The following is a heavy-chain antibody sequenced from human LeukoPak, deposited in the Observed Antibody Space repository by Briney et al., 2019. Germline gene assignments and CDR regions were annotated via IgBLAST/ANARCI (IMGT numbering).Heavy chain of an antibody. Sequence: GGPLTLSCAPSVLTQNIYPVHWLRDAPGKGVEGVTDISYEGSNKHYAHSEKGRFTIYRDNSENTLYLKMNPGSSAHAAVYSCARDPTAYDSSGRWGEGRIVTVCS. CDR1: VLTQNIYP. D-gene: IGHD3-22*01. V-gene: IGHV3-30*04. CDR3: ARDPTAYDSSGR. J-gene: IGHJ4*02. CDR2: ISYEGSNK.